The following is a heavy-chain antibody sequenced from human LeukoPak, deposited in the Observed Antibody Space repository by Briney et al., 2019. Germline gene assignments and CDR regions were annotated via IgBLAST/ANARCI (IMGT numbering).Heavy chain of an antibody. D-gene: IGHD7-27*01. J-gene: IGHJ3*02. CDR1: GGSFSGYY. CDR3: ARGGGGEATDAFDI. V-gene: IGHV4-59*01. Sequence: PSETLSLTCAVYGGSFSGYYWSWIRQPPGKGLEWIGYIYYSGSTNYNPSLKSRVTISVDTSKNQFSLKLSSVTAADTAVYYCARGGGGEATDAFDIWGQGTMVTVSS. CDR2: IYYSGST.